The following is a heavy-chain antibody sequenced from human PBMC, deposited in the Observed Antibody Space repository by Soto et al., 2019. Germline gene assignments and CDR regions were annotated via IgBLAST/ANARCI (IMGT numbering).Heavy chain of an antibody. CDR1: GGSISSYY. V-gene: IGHV4-59*08. D-gene: IGHD6-6*01. CDR3: ARHAGELIAARPDAFDI. Sequence: QVQLQESGPGLVKPSETLSLTCTVSGGSISSYYWSWIRQPPGKGLEWIGYIYYSGSTNYNPSLKMRAPIPVDTPKNQFSLKRGSVTAADTAVYYWARHAGELIAARPDAFDIWGQGTMVTVSS. CDR2: IYYSGST. J-gene: IGHJ3*02.